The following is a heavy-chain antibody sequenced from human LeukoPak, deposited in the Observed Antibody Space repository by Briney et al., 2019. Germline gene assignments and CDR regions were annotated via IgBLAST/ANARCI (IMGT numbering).Heavy chain of an antibody. CDR1: GFTFSSYW. CDR2: IKEDGNEK. Sequence: GGSLRLSSSASGFTFSSYWMSWVRQTTGKGLECVAKIKEDGNEKFYVDSVKGRFTISRDNAKNSVYLQMNSLRVEDTAVYFCARDYIGGWNDHWGQGTLVTVSS. CDR3: ARDYIGGWNDH. V-gene: IGHV3-7*01. D-gene: IGHD3-16*01. J-gene: IGHJ4*02.